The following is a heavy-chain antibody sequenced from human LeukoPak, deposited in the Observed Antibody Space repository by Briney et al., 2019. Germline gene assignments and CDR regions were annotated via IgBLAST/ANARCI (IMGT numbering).Heavy chain of an antibody. CDR3: AKDRVAYSYGYFDY. CDR2: ISGSGGST. V-gene: IGHV3-23*01. CDR1: GFTFSSYA. D-gene: IGHD5-18*01. J-gene: IGHJ4*02. Sequence: GGSLRLSCAASGFTFSSYAMSWVRQAPGKGLEWVSAISGSGGSTYYADSVKGRFTISRGNSKNTLYLQMNSLRAEDTAVYYCAKDRVAYSYGYFDYWGQGTLVTVSS.